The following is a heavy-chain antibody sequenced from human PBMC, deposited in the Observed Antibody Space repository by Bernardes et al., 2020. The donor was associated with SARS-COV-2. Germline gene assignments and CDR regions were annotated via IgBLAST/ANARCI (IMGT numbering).Heavy chain of an antibody. V-gene: IGHV1-2*02. D-gene: IGHD6-19*01. CDR3: ARVIAVAKDGVADGLDL. J-gene: IGHJ6*02. CDR1: GYTFTDFY. CDR2: INPKRGDT. Sequence: ASLKVSCKASGYTFTDFYIHWVRQAPGQGLEWVGWINPKRGDTNYARQFEGRVTMTTDTSINTAYMDLRRLGPDDSAIYYCARVIAVAKDGVADGLDLWGQGTAVTVSS.